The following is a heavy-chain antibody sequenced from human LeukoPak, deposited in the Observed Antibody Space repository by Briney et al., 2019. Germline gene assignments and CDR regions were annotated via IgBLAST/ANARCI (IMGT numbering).Heavy chain of an antibody. Sequence: SETLSLTCTVSGGSISTYYWSWIRQPPGEGLEWIESIYYSGTTNSNPSLKSRATISVDTSKNHLSLKVNSVTAADTAVYYCARGASGTLYDAFDIWGQGTMVTVSS. V-gene: IGHV4-59*01. J-gene: IGHJ3*02. CDR2: IYYSGTT. D-gene: IGHD1-26*01. CDR1: GGSISTYY. CDR3: ARGASGTLYDAFDI.